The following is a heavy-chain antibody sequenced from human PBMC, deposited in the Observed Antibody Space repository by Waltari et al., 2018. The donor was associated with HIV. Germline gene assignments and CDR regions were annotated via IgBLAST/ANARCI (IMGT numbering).Heavy chain of an antibody. V-gene: IGHV4-39*07. D-gene: IGHD5-12*01. CDR3: ARVRNPAWLEMATIGLYFDY. J-gene: IGHJ4*02. CDR1: GGSISSSSYY. Sequence: QLQLQESGPGLVKPSETLSLTCTVSGGSISSSSYYWGWIRQPPGKGLEWIGSIYYSGSTYYNPSLKSRVTISVDTSKNQFSLKLSSVTAADTAVYYCARVRNPAWLEMATIGLYFDYWGQGTLVTVSS. CDR2: IYYSGST.